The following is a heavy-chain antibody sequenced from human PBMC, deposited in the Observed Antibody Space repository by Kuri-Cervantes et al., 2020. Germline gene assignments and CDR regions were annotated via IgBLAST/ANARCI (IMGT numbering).Heavy chain of an antibody. CDR3: AREGLPPWLGATTRDAFDI. CDR1: GLTFSSYA. V-gene: IGHV3-30-3*01. J-gene: IGHJ3*02. Sequence: GESLKISCAASGLTFSSYAMHWVRQAPGKGLEWVAVISYDGSNKYYADSVKGRFTISRDNSKNTLYLQMNSLRAEDTAVYYCAREGLPPWLGATTRDAFDIWGQGTMVTVSS. D-gene: IGHD1-26*01. CDR2: ISYDGSNK.